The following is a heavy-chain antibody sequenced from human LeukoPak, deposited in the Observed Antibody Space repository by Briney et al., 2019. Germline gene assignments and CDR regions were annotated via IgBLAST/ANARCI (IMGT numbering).Heavy chain of an antibody. CDR3: ARDRPTGSSRVFVVQ. D-gene: IGHD3-3*01. Sequence: GGSLRLSCTASGYTFSTYAMTWVRQAPGKGLEWISSMSSGGSYIYYSDSVRGRFTISRDNAKSSLYLVMNSLRAEDTAIYYCARDRPTGSSRVFVVQWGQGTLVTVSS. J-gene: IGHJ4*02. V-gene: IGHV3-21*06. CDR2: MSSGGSYI. CDR1: GYTFSTYA.